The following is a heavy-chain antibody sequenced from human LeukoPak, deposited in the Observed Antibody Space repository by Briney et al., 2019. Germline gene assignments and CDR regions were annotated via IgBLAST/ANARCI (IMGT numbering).Heavy chain of an antibody. CDR3: ARGGYSGDDDAFDI. J-gene: IGHJ3*02. D-gene: IGHD5-12*01. CDR2: INHSGST. CDR1: GGSFSGYY. Sequence: SETLSLTCAVSGGSFSGYYWSWLRQPPGKGLEWIGEINHSGSTNYNPSLKRRVTISVDTSKNQFSLKLSSVTAADTGVYYCARGGYSGDDDAFDIWGQGTMVTVSS. V-gene: IGHV4-34*01.